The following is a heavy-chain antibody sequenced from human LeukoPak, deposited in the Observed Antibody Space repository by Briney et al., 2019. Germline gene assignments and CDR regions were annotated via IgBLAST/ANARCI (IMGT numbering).Heavy chain of an antibody. CDR2: IYYSGST. J-gene: IGHJ4*02. CDR1: GGSISSYY. D-gene: IGHD6-6*01. V-gene: IGHV4-59*01. Sequence: KPSETLSLTCIVSGGSISSYYWSWVRQPPGEGLEYIGYIYYSGSTNYNPSLKSRVIISVDTSKNQFSLKLSSVTAADTAVYYCARYSSSPNFLDYWGQGILVTVSS. CDR3: ARYSSSPNFLDY.